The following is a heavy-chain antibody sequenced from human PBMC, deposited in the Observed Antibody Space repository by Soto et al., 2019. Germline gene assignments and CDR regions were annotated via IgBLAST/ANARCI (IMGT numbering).Heavy chain of an antibody. CDR2: IVPIYGTR. Sequence: QVQLVQSGAEVKKPGSSVKVSCKASGGTFSRYAFSWVRQAPGQGLEWMGGIVPIYGTRGFAQKFQGRLTITADEPTRTAYMELSSLRSEDTAVYYCARDLDYYGSGSHYYYGMGVWSQGTTVTVSS. CDR1: GGTFSRYA. CDR3: ARDLDYYGSGSHYYYGMGV. J-gene: IGHJ6*02. V-gene: IGHV1-69*01. D-gene: IGHD3-10*01.